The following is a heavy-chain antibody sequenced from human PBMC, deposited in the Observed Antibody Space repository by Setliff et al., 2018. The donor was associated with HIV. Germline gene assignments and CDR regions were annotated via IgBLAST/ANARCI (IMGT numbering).Heavy chain of an antibody. D-gene: IGHD3-9*01. J-gene: IGHJ4*02. Sequence: ASVKVSCKASGYTFTNYNIHWVRQAPGQGLGWVGMVNPSGGSTAYAQKFQGRVTIIRDTSRSTVYMELSSLRFDDTAVYYCARVPILRYASPVDMWGQGTLVTVSS. CDR3: ARVPILRYASPVDM. CDR1: GYTFTNYN. CDR2: VNPSGGST. V-gene: IGHV1-46*01.